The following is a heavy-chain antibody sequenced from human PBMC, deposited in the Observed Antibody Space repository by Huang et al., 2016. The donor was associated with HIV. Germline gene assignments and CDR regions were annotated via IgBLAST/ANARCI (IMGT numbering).Heavy chain of an antibody. J-gene: IGHJ4*02. CDR2: IIPLPDTT. V-gene: IGHV1-69*13. CDR1: GGTVSSFS. D-gene: IGHD5-18*01. Sequence: QVQLVQSGAEMKKSGSSVKVSCKASGGTVSSFSFTWVRQAPGHGLEWMGGIIPLPDTTDLAQKFRGIVTLTADESTNTAFMELSGLTSQDTAVYYCARGVGNSNRGFDIWGQGTLVTVS. CDR3: ARGVGNSNRGFDI.